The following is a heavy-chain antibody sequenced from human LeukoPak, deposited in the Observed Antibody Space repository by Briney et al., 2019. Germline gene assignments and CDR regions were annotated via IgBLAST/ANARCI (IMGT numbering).Heavy chain of an antibody. J-gene: IGHJ4*02. V-gene: IGHV3-7*01. CDR3: AGGGGSYYGNGLDY. Sequence: PGGSLRLSCAASGFTFSSYWMSWVRQAPGKGLEWVANIKQDGSEKYYVDSVKGRFTISRDNAKNSLYLQMNSLRAEDTAVYYCAGGGGSYYGNGLDYWGQGTLVTVSS. CDR1: GFTFSSYW. D-gene: IGHD1-26*01. CDR2: IKQDGSEK.